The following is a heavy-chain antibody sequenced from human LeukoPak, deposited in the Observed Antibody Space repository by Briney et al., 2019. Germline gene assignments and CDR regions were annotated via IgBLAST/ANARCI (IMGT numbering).Heavy chain of an antibody. CDR2: ISANGGET. CDR1: GFTFSIYA. J-gene: IGHJ4*02. CDR3: AKRYYDFPLDY. V-gene: IGHV3-23*01. Sequence: QTGGSLRLSCAASGFTFSIYAMNWVRQAPGKGLEWVSSISANGGETHYADSVKGRFTISRDNSKNTLYLQINNPRVEDTAVYYCAKRYYDFPLDYWGQGTPVTVSS. D-gene: IGHD3-3*01.